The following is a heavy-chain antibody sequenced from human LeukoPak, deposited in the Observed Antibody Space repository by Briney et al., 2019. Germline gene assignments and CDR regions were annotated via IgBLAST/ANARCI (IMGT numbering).Heavy chain of an antibody. CDR2: ISSSGSTI. D-gene: IGHD3-10*02. Sequence: GGSLRLSCAASGFTFSSYEMNWVRQAPGKGLEWVSYISSSGSTIYYAFSVKGQFTISRDNAKNSLYLQMNSLRAEDTAVYYCAELGITMIGGVWGKGTTVTISS. CDR1: GFTFSSYE. V-gene: IGHV3-48*03. J-gene: IGHJ6*04. CDR3: AELGITMIGGV.